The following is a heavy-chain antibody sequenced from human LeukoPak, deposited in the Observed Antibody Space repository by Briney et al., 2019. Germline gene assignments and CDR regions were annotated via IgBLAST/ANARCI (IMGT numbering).Heavy chain of an antibody. J-gene: IGHJ6*02. D-gene: IGHD3-22*01. CDR3: ARDQTENTGMIVVVSKSGMDV. V-gene: IGHV1-18*01. CDR1: GYTFTSHG. CDR2: ISAYNGNT. Sequence: GASVKVSCKASGYTFTSHGISWVRQAPGQGLEWMGWISAYNGNTNYAQKLQGRVTMTTDTSTSTAYMELRSLRSDDTAVYYCARDQTENTGMIVVVSKSGMDVWGQGTTVTVSS.